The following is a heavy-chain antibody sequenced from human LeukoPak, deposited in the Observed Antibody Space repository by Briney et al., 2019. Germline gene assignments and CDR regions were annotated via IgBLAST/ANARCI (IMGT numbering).Heavy chain of an antibody. Sequence: SEALSLTCTVSDGSISSGSYYWSWIRQPAGKGLEWIGRIYSSGSTNYNPSLKSRVTISVDTSKNQFSLKLSSVTAADTAVYYSARDLELRWDWVQGTLVTVSS. J-gene: IGHJ4*02. V-gene: IGHV4-61*02. CDR2: IYSSGST. CDR1: DGSISSGSYY. CDR3: ARDLELRWD. D-gene: IGHD4-23*01.